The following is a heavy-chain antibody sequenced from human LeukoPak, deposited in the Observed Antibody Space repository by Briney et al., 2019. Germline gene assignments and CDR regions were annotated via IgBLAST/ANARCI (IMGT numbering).Heavy chain of an antibody. D-gene: IGHD2-2*01. Sequence: SETLSLTCTVSGGPISNYYWTWIRQPPGKGLEWIAYMYYSGGTNYNPSLKSRVTISVDTSKNQFSLKLSSVTAADTAVYYCARFVSSLGTDYWGQGTLVTVSS. V-gene: IGHV4-59*01. CDR3: ARFVSSLGTDY. CDR2: MYYSGGT. CDR1: GGPISNYY. J-gene: IGHJ4*02.